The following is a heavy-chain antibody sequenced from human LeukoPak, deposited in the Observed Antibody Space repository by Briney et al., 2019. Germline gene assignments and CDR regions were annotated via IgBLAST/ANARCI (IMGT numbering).Heavy chain of an antibody. CDR3: ARDLGRFLEWDY. CDR1: GYTFTSYG. D-gene: IGHD3-3*01. CDR2: ISAYNGNT. J-gene: IGHJ4*02. Sequence: ASVNVSCKASGYTFTSYGISWVRQAAGHGLEWMGWISAYNGNTNYAQKLQGRVTMTTDTTTSTDYMEQRSLRSDDTAVYYCARDLGRFLEWDYWGQGTLVTVSS. V-gene: IGHV1-18*01.